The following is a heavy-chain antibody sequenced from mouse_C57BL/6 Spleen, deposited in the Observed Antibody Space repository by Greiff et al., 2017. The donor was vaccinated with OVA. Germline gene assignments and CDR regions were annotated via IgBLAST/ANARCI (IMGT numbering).Heavy chain of an antibody. CDR2: INPSSGYT. V-gene: IGHV1-4*01. CDR3: ARDGDYGSSYWYFDV. D-gene: IGHD1-1*01. Sequence: QVQLQQSGAELARPGASVKMSCKASGYTFTSYTMHWVKQRPGQGLEWIGYINPSSGYTKYNQKFKDKATLTADKSSSTAYMQLSSLTSEDSAVYYCARDGDYGSSYWYFDVWGTGTTVTVSS. CDR1: GYTFTSYT. J-gene: IGHJ1*03.